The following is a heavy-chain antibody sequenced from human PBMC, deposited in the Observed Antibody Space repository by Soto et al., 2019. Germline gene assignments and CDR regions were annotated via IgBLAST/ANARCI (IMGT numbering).Heavy chain of an antibody. CDR2: INPSGGST. D-gene: IGHD6-13*01. V-gene: IGHV1-46*01. J-gene: IGHJ6*02. CDR1: GYTFTSYY. Sequence: ASVKVSCKASGYTFTSYYMHWVRQAPGQGLEWMGIINPSGGSTSYAQKFQGRVTMTRDTSTSTVYMELSSLRSEDTAVYYCARAGESIAARYSYYYYGMDVWGQGTTVTVSS. CDR3: ARAGESIAARYSYYYYGMDV.